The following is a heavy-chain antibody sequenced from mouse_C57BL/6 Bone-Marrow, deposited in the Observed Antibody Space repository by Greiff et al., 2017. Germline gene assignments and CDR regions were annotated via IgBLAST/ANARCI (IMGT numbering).Heavy chain of an antibody. CDR2: IHPNSGST. D-gene: IGHD2-5*01. Sequence: AQLQQPGAELVKPGASVKLSCKASGYTFTSYWMHWVKQRPGQGLEWIGMIHPNSGSTNYNEKFKSKATLTVDKSSSTAYMQLSSLTSEDSAVYYCARRSNYGFYAMDYWGQGTSVTVSS. CDR3: ARRSNYGFYAMDY. CDR1: GYTFTSYW. J-gene: IGHJ4*01. V-gene: IGHV1-64*01.